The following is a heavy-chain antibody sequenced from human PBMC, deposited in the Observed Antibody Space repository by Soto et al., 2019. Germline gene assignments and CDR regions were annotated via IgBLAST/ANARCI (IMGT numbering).Heavy chain of an antibody. J-gene: IGHJ2*01. CDR3: ARVSGTIKIFGVLIPTHWYFDL. CDR1: GFTFSSYA. Sequence: GGSLRLSCAASGFTFSSYAMSWVRQAPGKGLEWVSAISGSGGSTYYADSVKGRFTISRDNSKNTLYLQMNSLKAEDTAVYYCARVSGTIKIFGVLIPTHWYFDLWGRGTLVTVSS. D-gene: IGHD3-3*01. CDR2: ISGSGGST. V-gene: IGHV3-23*01.